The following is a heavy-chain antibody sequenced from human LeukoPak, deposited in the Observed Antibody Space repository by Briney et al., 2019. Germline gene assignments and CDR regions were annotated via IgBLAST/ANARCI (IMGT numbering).Heavy chain of an antibody. CDR3: ARESRGSSSWNGDDY. Sequence: SETLSLTCTVSGGPISSGGYYWSWIRQPPGKGLEWIGYIYHSGSTYYNPSLKSRVTISVDRSKNQFSLKLSSVTAADTAVYYCARESRGSSSWNGDDYWGQGTLVTVSS. CDR1: GGPISSGGYY. V-gene: IGHV4-30-2*01. D-gene: IGHD6-13*01. J-gene: IGHJ4*02. CDR2: IYHSGST.